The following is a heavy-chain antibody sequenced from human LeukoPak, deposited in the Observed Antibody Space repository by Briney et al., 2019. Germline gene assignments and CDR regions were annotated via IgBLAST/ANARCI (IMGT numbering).Heavy chain of an antibody. CDR2: ISTSSSTI. Sequence: PGGSLRLSCAASGFTFSSYSMNWVRQAPGRGLEWVSYISTSSSTIYYADSVKGRFTISRDNAKNSLYLQMSSLRAEDTAVYFCARDSTLAADYDYWGQGTLVTVSS. CDR1: GFTFSSYS. D-gene: IGHD6-13*01. CDR3: ARDSTLAADYDY. V-gene: IGHV3-48*01. J-gene: IGHJ4*02.